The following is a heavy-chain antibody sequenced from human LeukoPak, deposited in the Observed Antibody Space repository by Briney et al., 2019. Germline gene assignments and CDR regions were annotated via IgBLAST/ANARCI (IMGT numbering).Heavy chain of an antibody. D-gene: IGHD1-26*01. CDR2: TNSDGSTT. V-gene: IGHV3-74*01. Sequence: GGSPRLSCAAPGFTFSSYWMHWVRQAPGKGLVWVSGTNSDGSTTAYADSVKGRFTISRDNAKNTLYLQMNSLRAEDTAVYYCATNIVGPTLDYWGQGTLVTVSS. CDR3: ATNIVGPTLDY. J-gene: IGHJ4*02. CDR1: GFTFSSYW.